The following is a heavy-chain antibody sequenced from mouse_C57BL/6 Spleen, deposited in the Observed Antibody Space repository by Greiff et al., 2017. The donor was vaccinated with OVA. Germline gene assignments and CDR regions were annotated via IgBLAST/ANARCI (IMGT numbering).Heavy chain of an antibody. V-gene: IGHV1-64*01. D-gene: IGHD2-5*01. CDR2: IHTNSGST. Sequence: VKLQQPGAELVKPGASVKLSCKASGYTFTSYWMHWVKQRPGQGLEWIGMIHTNSGSTNYNEKFKSKATLTVDKSSSTAYMQLSSLTSEDSAVYYCARGDDSKFSYAMDYWGQGTSVTVSS. J-gene: IGHJ4*01. CDR1: GYTFTSYW. CDR3: ARGDDSKFSYAMDY.